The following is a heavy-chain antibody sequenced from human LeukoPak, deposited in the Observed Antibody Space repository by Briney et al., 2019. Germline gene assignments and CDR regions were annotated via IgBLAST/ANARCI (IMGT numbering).Heavy chain of an antibody. CDR2: IIPIFGTA. Sequence: ASVKVSCKASGGTFSSYAISWVRQAPGQGLEWMGGIIPIFGTANCAQKFQGRVTITTDESTSTAYMELSSLRSEDTAVYYCARGSIAARSYYYYMDVWGKGTTVTVSS. CDR1: GGTFSSYA. CDR3: ARGSIAARSYYYYMDV. V-gene: IGHV1-69*05. D-gene: IGHD6-6*01. J-gene: IGHJ6*03.